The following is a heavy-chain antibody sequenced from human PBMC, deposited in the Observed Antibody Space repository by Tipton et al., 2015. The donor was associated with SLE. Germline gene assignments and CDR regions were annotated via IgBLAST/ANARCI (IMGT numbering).Heavy chain of an antibody. CDR3: SKNPTSGF. Sequence: SLRLSCAASGFTFNKAWLSWVRQAPGKGLEWVSRIKSKTDGGTIDYAAPVKGRFTISRDDSGNTLYLQMNSLKTEDTAVYYCSKNPTSGFWGQGTLVTVSS. J-gene: IGHJ4*02. CDR1: GFTFNKAW. CDR2: IKSKTDGGTI. D-gene: IGHD3-10*01. V-gene: IGHV3-15*01.